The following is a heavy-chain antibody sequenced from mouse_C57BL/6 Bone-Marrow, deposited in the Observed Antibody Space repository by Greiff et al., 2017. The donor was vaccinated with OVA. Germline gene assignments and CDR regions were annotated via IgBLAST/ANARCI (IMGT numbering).Heavy chain of an antibody. CDR2: INPSTGGT. V-gene: IGHV1-42*01. Sequence: VQLQQSGPELVKPGASVKISCKASGYSFTGYYMNWVKQSPEKSLEWIGEINPSTGGTTYNQKFKAKATLTVDKSSSTAYMQLKSLTSEDSAVYYCARTLDSYYYGSRGFAYWGQGTLVTVAA. CDR1: GYSFTGYY. CDR3: ARTLDSYYYGSRGFAY. J-gene: IGHJ3*01. D-gene: IGHD1-1*01.